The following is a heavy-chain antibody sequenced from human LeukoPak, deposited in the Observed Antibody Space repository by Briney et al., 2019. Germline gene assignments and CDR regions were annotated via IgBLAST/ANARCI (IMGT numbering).Heavy chain of an antibody. J-gene: IGHJ4*02. CDR2: ISSSSSYI. V-gene: IGHV3-21*01. CDR3: ARDWSGSGWYFGSYFDY. CDR1: GFTFSSYS. D-gene: IGHD6-19*01. Sequence: GGSLRLSCAASGFTFSSYSTSWVRQAPGKGLEWVSSISSSSSYIYYADSVKGRFTISRDNAKNSLYLQMNSLRAEDTAVYYCARDWSGSGWYFGSYFDYWGQGTLVTVSS.